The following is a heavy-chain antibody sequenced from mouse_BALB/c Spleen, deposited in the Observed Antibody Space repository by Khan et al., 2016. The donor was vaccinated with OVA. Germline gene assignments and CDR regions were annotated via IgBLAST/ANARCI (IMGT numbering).Heavy chain of an antibody. CDR3: ARPPDFSCTLDY. Sequence: QIQLVQSGPELKKPGETVKISCKASGYTFTNYGMNWVKQSPGKALKWMGWINTYTGEPTYADDFKGRFAFSLETSASPAYLQINNLKNEDTATXVCARPPDFSCTLDYWGQGTSVTVSS. CDR1: GYTFTNYG. CDR2: INTYTGEP. J-gene: IGHJ4*01. V-gene: IGHV9-3-1*01.